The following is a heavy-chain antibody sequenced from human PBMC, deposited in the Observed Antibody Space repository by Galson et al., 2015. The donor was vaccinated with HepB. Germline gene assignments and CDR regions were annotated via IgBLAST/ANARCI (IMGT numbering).Heavy chain of an antibody. D-gene: IGHD3-22*01. CDR1: GVSISSYY. V-gene: IGHV2-70*11. J-gene: IGHJ4*02. CDR2: IDWDDDK. CDR3: ARIGYYDSSGYGPFDY. Sequence: TLSLTCTVSGVSISSYYWSWIRQPPGKALEWLARIDWDDDKYYSTSLKTRLTISKDTSKNQVVLTMTNMDPVDTATYYCARIGYYDSSGYGPFDYWGQGTPVTVSS.